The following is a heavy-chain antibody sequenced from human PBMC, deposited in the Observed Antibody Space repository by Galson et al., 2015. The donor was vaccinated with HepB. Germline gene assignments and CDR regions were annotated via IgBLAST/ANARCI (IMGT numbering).Heavy chain of an antibody. CDR2: IDWDDDE. D-gene: IGHD5-24*01. Sequence: PALVKPTQPLTLTCTFSGFSLSTSGMCVTWIRQPPGKALEWLARIDWDDDEYYSPSLKTRLTISKDTSQNQVVLTMTNMDPVDTATYYCARIRREMASSPFDYWGRRTLVTVSS. CDR1: GFSLSTSGMC. J-gene: IGHJ4*02. V-gene: IGHV2-70*11. CDR3: ARIRREMASSPFDY.